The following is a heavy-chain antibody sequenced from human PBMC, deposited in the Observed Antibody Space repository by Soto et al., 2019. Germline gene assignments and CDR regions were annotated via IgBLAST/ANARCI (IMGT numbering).Heavy chain of an antibody. D-gene: IGHD3-22*01. J-gene: IGHJ4*02. V-gene: IGHV3-33*01. Sequence: QVQLVESGGGVVQPGRSLRLSCAASGFTFSSYGLHWVRQAPGKGLEWVAVIWYDGSNKYYADSVKGRFTISRDNSKNTLYLQMNSLRAEDTAVYYCARVLYDSSGYYLDYWGQGTLVTVSS. CDR3: ARVLYDSSGYYLDY. CDR2: IWYDGSNK. CDR1: GFTFSSYG.